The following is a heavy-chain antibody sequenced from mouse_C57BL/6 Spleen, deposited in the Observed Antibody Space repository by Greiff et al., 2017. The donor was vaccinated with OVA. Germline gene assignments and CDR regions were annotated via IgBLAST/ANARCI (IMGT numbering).Heavy chain of an antibody. CDR2: IWSGGST. V-gene: IGHV2-2*01. Sequence: VKLMESGPGLVQPSQSLSITCTVSGFSLTSYGVHWVRQSPGKGLEWLGVIWSGGSTDYNAAFISRLSISKDNSKSQVFFKMNSLQADDTAIYYCARKGKLGRDAMDYWGQGTSVTVSS. CDR3: ARKGKLGRDAMDY. D-gene: IGHD4-1*01. CDR1: GFSLTSYG. J-gene: IGHJ4*01.